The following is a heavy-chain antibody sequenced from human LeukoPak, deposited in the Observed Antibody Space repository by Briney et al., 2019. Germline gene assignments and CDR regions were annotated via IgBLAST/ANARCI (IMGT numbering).Heavy chain of an antibody. CDR2: IYTSGRT. V-gene: IGHV4-61*02. CDR1: GGSISSGSYF. D-gene: IGHD3-22*01. Sequence: SQTLSLTCTVSGGSISSGSYFWNWIRQPAGKGLEWIGRIYTSGRTDYNPSLKSRFTISLDTSKNQFSLKLSYVTAADTAVYYCARGGYYDSSGSRDAFDIWGQGTMVTVSS. CDR3: ARGGYYDSSGSRDAFDI. J-gene: IGHJ3*02.